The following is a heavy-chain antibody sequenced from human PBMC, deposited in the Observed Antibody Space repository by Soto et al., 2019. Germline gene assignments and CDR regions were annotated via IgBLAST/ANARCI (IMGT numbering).Heavy chain of an antibody. Sequence: PSETLSLTCAVSGGSISSNNWWSWVRQPPGKGLEWIGEIFQSGSTYYSPSLKSRVTIFVDKSKNHFSLNLTSVTAADTAIYYCARVSSGSYSDSLGQGTLVT. CDR1: GGSISSNNW. V-gene: IGHV4-4*02. J-gene: IGHJ4*02. CDR2: IFQSGST. D-gene: IGHD1-26*01. CDR3: ARVSSGSYSDS.